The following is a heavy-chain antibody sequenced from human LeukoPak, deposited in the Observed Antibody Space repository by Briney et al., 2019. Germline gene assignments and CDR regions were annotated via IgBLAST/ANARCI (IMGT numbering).Heavy chain of an antibody. Sequence: PGGSLRLSCAASGFTFNSYVMHWIRQAPGKGLEWVAVISSDETNKYYADSVKGRFTISRDNSKNTLYLQMNSLRAEDTAVFYCARTQSYFDSFGYYHFDRWGQGTLVTVSS. CDR1: GFTFNSYV. J-gene: IGHJ4*02. D-gene: IGHD3-22*01. CDR3: ARTQSYFDSFGYYHFDR. CDR2: ISSDETNK. V-gene: IGHV3-30*01.